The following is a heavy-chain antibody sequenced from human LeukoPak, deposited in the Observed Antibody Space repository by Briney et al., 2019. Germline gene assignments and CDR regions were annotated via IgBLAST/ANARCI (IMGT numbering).Heavy chain of an antibody. CDR1: GYTLTELS. Sequence: ASVKVSCKVSGYTLTELSMHWVRQAPGKGLEWMGGFDPEDGETIYAQKFQGRVTMTEDTSTDTAYMELSSLRSEDTAVYYCATRDPYYDILTGYYSLYYYGMDVWGQGTTVTVSS. V-gene: IGHV1-24*01. D-gene: IGHD3-9*01. CDR2: FDPEDGET. J-gene: IGHJ6*02. CDR3: ATRDPYYDILTGYYSLYYYGMDV.